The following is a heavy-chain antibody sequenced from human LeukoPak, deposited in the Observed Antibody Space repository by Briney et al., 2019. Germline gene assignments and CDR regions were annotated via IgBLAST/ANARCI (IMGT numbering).Heavy chain of an antibody. Sequence: PGGSLRLSCVASGFTFSSYGMSWVRQAPGKGLEWVAVISYDGSNKDYADSVKGRFTISRDNTKNTLFLQMNSLRAEDTAVYYCAKEVRGDAFDIWGQGTMVTVSS. J-gene: IGHJ3*02. D-gene: IGHD3-16*01. CDR2: ISYDGSNK. V-gene: IGHV3-30*18. CDR1: GFTFSSYG. CDR3: AKEVRGDAFDI.